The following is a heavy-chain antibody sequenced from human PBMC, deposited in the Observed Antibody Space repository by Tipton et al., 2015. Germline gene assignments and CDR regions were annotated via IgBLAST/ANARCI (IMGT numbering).Heavy chain of an antibody. Sequence: SLRLSCAASGFTFSTYAMTWVRQAPGKGLEWVSVLSGSSGGTFYADSVKGRFTISRDTSKNTLYLQMNSLRVEDTAVYYCAKVLAGGYTYGTFDYWGQGTLVAVSS. CDR1: GFTFSTYA. D-gene: IGHD5-18*01. CDR2: LSGSSGGT. CDR3: AKVLAGGYTYGTFDY. J-gene: IGHJ4*02. V-gene: IGHV3-23*01.